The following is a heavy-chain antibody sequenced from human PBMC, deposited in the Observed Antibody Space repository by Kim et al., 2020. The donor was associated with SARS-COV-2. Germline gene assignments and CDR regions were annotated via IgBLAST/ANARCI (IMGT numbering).Heavy chain of an antibody. D-gene: IGHD2-2*01. CDR1: GFTFSSYA. CDR3: AKDWEYQLLSPSGYVKAQYYYYGMDV. CDR2: ISGSGGST. V-gene: IGHV3-23*01. Sequence: GGSLRLSCAASGFTFSSYAMSWVRQAPGKGLEWVSAISGSGGSTYYADSVKGRFTISRDNSKNTLYLQMNSLRAEDTAVYYCAKDWEYQLLSPSGYVKAQYYYYGMDVWGQGTTVTVSS. J-gene: IGHJ6*02.